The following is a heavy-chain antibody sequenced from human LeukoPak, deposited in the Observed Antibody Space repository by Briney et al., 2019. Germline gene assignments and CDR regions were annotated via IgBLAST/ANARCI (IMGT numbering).Heavy chain of an antibody. CDR3: ARGTYTGYIVVPDY. Sequence: PSETLSLTCTVSGGPVSSGSYYWSWIRQPPGKGLEWIGYIYYSESTNYNPSLKSRVTISVDTSKNQFSLKLSSVTAADTAVYYCARGTYTGYIVVPDYWGQGTLVTVSS. V-gene: IGHV4-61*01. CDR1: GGPVSSGSYY. J-gene: IGHJ4*02. CDR2: IYYSEST. D-gene: IGHD2-21*01.